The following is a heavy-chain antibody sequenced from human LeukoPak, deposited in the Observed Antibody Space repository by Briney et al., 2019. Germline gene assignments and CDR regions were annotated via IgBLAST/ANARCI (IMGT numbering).Heavy chain of an antibody. CDR2: IYYSGTT. V-gene: IGHV4-59*01. CDR3: ARVTKNRGYYLDV. J-gene: IGHJ6*03. Sequence: SEALSLTCSVSGGSMSGYYWSWIRQPPGKGPEWIGYIYYSGTTTYNPSLGSRVTISADTSKDQFSLKLNSVTAADTAVYYCARVTKNRGYYLDVWGKGTTVTISS. CDR1: GGSMSGYY. D-gene: IGHD3-22*01.